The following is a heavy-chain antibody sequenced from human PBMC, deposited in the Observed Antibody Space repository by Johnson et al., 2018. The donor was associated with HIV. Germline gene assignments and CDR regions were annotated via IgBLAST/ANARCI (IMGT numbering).Heavy chain of an antibody. CDR3: AKDRDYDGSGLI. D-gene: IGHD3-10*01. Sequence: QVQLVESGGGVVKPGGSLRLSCAASGFNFKDYYMNWLRQAPGKGLEWVSHISSRGTTKNFADSVMGRFTVSRDNAKKVLYLQMNSLRAGDTAVYYCAKDRDYDGSGLIWGEGTMVTVSS. V-gene: IGHV3-11*04. CDR1: GFNFKDYY. CDR2: ISSRGTTK. J-gene: IGHJ3*02.